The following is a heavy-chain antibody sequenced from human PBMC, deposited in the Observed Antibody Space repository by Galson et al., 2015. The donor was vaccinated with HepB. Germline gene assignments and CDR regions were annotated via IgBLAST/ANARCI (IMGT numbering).Heavy chain of an antibody. V-gene: IGHV3-21*01. CDR1: GFTFSSYS. D-gene: IGHD4-17*01. CDR2: ISSSSSYI. Sequence: SLRLSCAASGFTFSSYSMNWVRQAPGKGLEWVSSISSSSSYIYYADSVKGRFTISRDNAKNSLYLQMNSLRAEDTAVYYCARHGDHVGYYYYGMDVWGQGTTVTVSS. J-gene: IGHJ6*02. CDR3: ARHGDHVGYYYYGMDV.